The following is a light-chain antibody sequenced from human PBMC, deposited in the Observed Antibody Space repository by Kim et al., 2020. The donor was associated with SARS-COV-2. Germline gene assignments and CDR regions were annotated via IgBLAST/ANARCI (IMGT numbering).Light chain of an antibody. J-gene: IGKJ1*01. CDR3: QQYNNWPPWT. Sequence: SPGERAPPSRRASQSVSSNLAWYQQKPGQAPRLLIYGASTRATGIPARFSGSGSGTEFTLTISSLQSEDFAVYYCQQYNNWPPWTFGQGTKVDIK. V-gene: IGKV3-15*01. CDR2: GAS. CDR1: QSVSSN.